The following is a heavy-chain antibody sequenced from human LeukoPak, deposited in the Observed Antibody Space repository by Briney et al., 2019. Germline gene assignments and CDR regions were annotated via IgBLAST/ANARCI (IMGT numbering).Heavy chain of an antibody. J-gene: IGHJ4*02. CDR2: ISYDGSNK. V-gene: IGHV3-30-3*01. Sequence: PGESLRLSCAASGFTFSSYAMPWVRQAPGKGLEWVAVISYDGSNKYYADSVKGRFTISRDNSKNTLYLQMNSLRAEDTAEYYCAREWVATLTFDYWGQGTLVTVSS. CDR1: GFTFSSYA. D-gene: IGHD5-12*01. CDR3: AREWVATLTFDY.